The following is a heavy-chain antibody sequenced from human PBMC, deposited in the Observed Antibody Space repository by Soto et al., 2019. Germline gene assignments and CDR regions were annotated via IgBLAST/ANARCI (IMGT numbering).Heavy chain of an antibody. J-gene: IGHJ4*02. CDR1: GYTFTSYA. V-gene: IGHV1-3*01. CDR3: AKGTGGHDGPGDY. D-gene: IGHD2-15*01. Sequence: QVQLVQSGAEVKKPGASVKVSCKASGYTFTSYAMHWVRQAPGQRLEWMGWINAGNGNTKYSQKFQGRVTITRDTFASTADMEMSSLRSEDTAVYYCAKGTGGHDGPGDYWGQGTLVTVSS. CDR2: INAGNGNT.